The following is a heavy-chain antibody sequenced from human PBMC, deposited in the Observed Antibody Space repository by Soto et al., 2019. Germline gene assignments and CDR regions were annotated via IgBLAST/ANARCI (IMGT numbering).Heavy chain of an antibody. Sequence: DVQLVQSGGGLVQPGGSLRLSCAASGFPFSSYAMNWVRQAPGKGLEWISYINSASTTTFHADSVMGLFTVSRDNPKTSVYLKLSSLRHEDTAVYYWAGDLSHWGQGTLVTVSS. J-gene: IGHJ4*02. V-gene: IGHV3-48*02. CDR2: INSASTTT. CDR3: AGDLSH. CDR1: GFPFSSYA.